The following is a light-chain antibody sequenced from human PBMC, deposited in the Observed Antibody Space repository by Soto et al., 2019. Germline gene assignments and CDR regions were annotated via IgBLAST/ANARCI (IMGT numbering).Light chain of an antibody. CDR2: KAY. V-gene: IGKV1-5*03. J-gene: IGKJ4*01. CDR3: PQYNSYPLT. Sequence: DIQMTQSPSTLSASVGERVTITSRASQSISSWVAWYQQKPGKAPNLLIYKAYSLESGVPSSFSGSGSGTEFTLTNSSLQPDDLATYNCPQYNSYPLTFGGGTKVEIK. CDR1: QSISSW.